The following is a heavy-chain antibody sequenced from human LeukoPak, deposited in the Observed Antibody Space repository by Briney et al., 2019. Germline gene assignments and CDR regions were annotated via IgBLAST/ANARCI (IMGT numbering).Heavy chain of an antibody. V-gene: IGHV3-48*04. J-gene: IGHJ3*02. D-gene: IGHD3-22*01. CDR2: ISSSGSTI. Sequence: GGSLRLSCAASGFTFSTYSMNWVRQAPGKGLEWVSYISSSGSTIYYADSVKGRFTISRDNAKNSLYLQMSSLRAEDTAVYYCARDQWDYDSDAFDIWGQGTMVTVSS. CDR3: ARDQWDYDSDAFDI. CDR1: GFTFSTYS.